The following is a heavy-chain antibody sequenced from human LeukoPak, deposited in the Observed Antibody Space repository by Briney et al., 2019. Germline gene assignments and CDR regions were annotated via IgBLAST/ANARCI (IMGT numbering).Heavy chain of an antibody. Sequence: TGESLKISCKGSGYSFTSYWIGWVRQMPGKGLEWMGITYPGDSDTRYSPSFQGQVTISADKSISTAYLQWTSLKASDTAMYYCARNRKAQYYYMDVWGKGTTVTVSS. CDR3: ARNRKAQYYYMDV. V-gene: IGHV5-51*01. CDR1: GYSFTSYW. CDR2: TYPGDSDT. J-gene: IGHJ6*03.